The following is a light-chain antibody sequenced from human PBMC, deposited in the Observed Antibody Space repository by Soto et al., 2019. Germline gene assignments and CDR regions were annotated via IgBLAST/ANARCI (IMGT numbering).Light chain of an antibody. Sequence: DIVVTQSPLSLPVTPGEPASISCRSSQSLLHSNGYNYLDWYLQKPGQSPQLLIYLGSNRASGVPDKVSGSGSGTDFTLKISRVEAEDVWLYYCMQALQAPLTFGQGPKVEI. V-gene: IGKV2-28*01. CDR1: QSLLHSNGYNY. CDR3: MQALQAPLT. J-gene: IGKJ1*01. CDR2: LGS.